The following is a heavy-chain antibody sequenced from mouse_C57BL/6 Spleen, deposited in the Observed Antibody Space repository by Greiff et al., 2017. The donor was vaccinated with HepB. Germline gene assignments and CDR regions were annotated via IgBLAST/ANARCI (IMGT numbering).Heavy chain of an antibody. CDR3: ARWEAYYAMDY. CDR1: GYTFTSYW. V-gene: IGHV1-69*01. D-gene: IGHD4-1*01. J-gene: IGHJ4*01. Sequence: QVQLQQSGAELVMPGASVKLSCKASGYTFTSYWMHWVKQRPGQGLEWIGEIDPSDSYTNYNQKFKGKSTLTVDKSSSTAYMQLSSLTSEDSAVYYCARWEAYYAMDYWGQGTSVTVSS. CDR2: IDPSDSYT.